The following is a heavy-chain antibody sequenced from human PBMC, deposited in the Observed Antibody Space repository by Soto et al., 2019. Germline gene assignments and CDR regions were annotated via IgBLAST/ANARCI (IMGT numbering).Heavy chain of an antibody. CDR3: ARLFDTSGWYDY. CDR1: GYSFTSYW. Sequence: PGESLKISCKGSGYSFTSYWIGWVRQMPGKGLERMGIIYPGDSDTRYSPSFQGQVTISADKSITITYLQWSSLKASDTAIYYCARLFDTSGWYDYWGQGTLVTVSS. V-gene: IGHV5-51*01. D-gene: IGHD6-19*01. CDR2: IYPGDSDT. J-gene: IGHJ4*02.